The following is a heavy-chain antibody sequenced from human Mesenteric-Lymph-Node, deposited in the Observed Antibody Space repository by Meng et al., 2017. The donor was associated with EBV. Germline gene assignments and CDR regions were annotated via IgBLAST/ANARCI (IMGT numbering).Heavy chain of an antibody. CDR2: IYQSGST. Sequence: QVQRRESGPGLVKPSGTLSLTCAVSGDAISSRNWWSWVRQPPGKGLEWIGEIYQSGSTNYNPSLKSRVTISVDKSKNHFSLKLSSVTAADTAVYYCARESYYDSRGPWFDPWGQGTLVTVSS. CDR1: GDAISSRNW. V-gene: IGHV4-4*02. D-gene: IGHD3-22*01. CDR3: ARESYYDSRGPWFDP. J-gene: IGHJ5*02.